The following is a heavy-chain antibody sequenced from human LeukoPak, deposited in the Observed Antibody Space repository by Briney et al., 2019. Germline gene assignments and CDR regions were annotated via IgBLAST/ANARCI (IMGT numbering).Heavy chain of an antibody. J-gene: IGHJ5*02. V-gene: IGHV4-39*07. CDR2: IYYSGST. D-gene: IGHD6-25*01. Sequence: SETLSLTCTVSSGSISSSSYYWGWIRQPPGKGLEWIGSIYYSGSTYYNPSLKSRVTISVDTSKNQFSLKLSSVTAADTAVYYCARDRGYGPGVWFDPWAQGTLVTVSS. CDR1: SGSISSSSYY. CDR3: ARDRGYGPGVWFDP.